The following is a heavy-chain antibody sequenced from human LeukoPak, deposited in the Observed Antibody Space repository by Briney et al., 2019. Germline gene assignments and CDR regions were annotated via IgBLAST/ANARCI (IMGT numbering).Heavy chain of an antibody. CDR3: ARQPGAGWFDP. CDR2: INPGDSDT. CDR1: GYSFTSSW. V-gene: IGHV5-51*01. J-gene: IGHJ5*02. D-gene: IGHD3-10*01. Sequence: GESLEISCQASGYSFTSSWIGWARQMPGKGLEWMAIINPGDSDTRYSPSFQGQVTISADKSISTVYLQWGSLKASDTAMYYCARQPGAGWFDPRGQGTLVTVSS.